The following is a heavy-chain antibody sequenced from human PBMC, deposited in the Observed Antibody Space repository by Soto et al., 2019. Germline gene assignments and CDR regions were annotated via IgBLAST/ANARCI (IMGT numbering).Heavy chain of an antibody. CDR2: IYYSGST. V-gene: IGHV4-30-4*01. Sequence: SETLSLTCTVSGGSISSGDYYWSWIRQPPGKGLEWIGYIYYSGSTYYNPSLKSRVTISVDTSKNQFSLKLSSVTAADTAVYYCARDVPVDYSSSSGTNAFDIWGQGTMVTVSS. CDR1: GGSISSGDYY. J-gene: IGHJ3*02. D-gene: IGHD6-6*01. CDR3: ARDVPVDYSSSSGTNAFDI.